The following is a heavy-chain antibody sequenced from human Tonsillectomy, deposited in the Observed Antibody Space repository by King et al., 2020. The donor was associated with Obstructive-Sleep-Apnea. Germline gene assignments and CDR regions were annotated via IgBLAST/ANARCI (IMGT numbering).Heavy chain of an antibody. V-gene: IGHV4-31*03. Sequence: VQLQESGPGQMKPSETLSLSCTVSGGAISSGGYYWSWIRQHPGKALEWIGYIYYGGSTYLNPSLKSRVTISVDASKNQFSLKLRSVTAADTAVYYCAGGVPDAGIYYFDYWGQGTLVTVSS. CDR1: GGAISSGGYY. J-gene: IGHJ4*02. D-gene: IGHD6-13*01. CDR3: AGGVPDAGIYYFDY. CDR2: IYYGGST.